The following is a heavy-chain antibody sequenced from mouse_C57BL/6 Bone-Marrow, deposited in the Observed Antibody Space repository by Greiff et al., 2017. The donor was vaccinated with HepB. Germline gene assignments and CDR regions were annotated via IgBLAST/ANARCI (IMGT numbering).Heavy chain of an antibody. V-gene: IGHV1-55*01. Sequence: QVQLQQPGTELVKPGASVKMSCKASGYTFTSYWITWVKQRPGQGLEWIGDIYPGSGSTNYNEKFKSKATLTVDTSSSTAYMQLSSLTSEDSAVYYCARSRQLRPSWFAYWGQGTLVTVSA. CDR2: IYPGSGST. D-gene: IGHD3-2*02. CDR1: GYTFTSYW. CDR3: ARSRQLRPSWFAY. J-gene: IGHJ3*01.